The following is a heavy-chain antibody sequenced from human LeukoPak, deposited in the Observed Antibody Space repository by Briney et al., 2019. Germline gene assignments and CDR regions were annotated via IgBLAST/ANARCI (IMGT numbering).Heavy chain of an antibody. CDR3: ARAHHYYGSGSPTYYFDY. J-gene: IGHJ4*02. CDR1: GGSVSSGSYY. Sequence: SETLSLTCTVSGGSVSSGSYYWSWIRQPPGKGLEWIGYIYYSGSTNYNPSLKSRVTMSVDTSKNQFSLKLSSVTAADTAVYYCARAHHYYGSGSPTYYFDYWGQGTLVTVSS. D-gene: IGHD3-10*01. V-gene: IGHV4-61*01. CDR2: IYYSGST.